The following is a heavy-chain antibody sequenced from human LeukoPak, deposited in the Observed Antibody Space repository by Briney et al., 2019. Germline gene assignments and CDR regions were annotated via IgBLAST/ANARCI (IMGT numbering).Heavy chain of an antibody. D-gene: IGHD6-13*01. V-gene: IGHV3-30*03. CDR1: GFTFSDYG. CDR2: ISYDGSNK. Sequence: PGGSLRLSCAASGFTFSDYGMHWVRQAPGKGLEWVTVISYDGSNKYYGDSVKGRFTISRDNSKSTLYLQMNSLRVEDTAVYYCARGGAHSSSNCDYWGQGTLVTVSS. CDR3: ARGGAHSSSNCDY. J-gene: IGHJ4*02.